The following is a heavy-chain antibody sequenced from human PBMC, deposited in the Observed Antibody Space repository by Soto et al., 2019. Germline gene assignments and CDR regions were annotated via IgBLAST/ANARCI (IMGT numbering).Heavy chain of an antibody. CDR3: AKAPWIDVAGAGDAFDI. CDR2: ISGSGGST. V-gene: IGHV3-23*01. D-gene: IGHD6-19*01. Sequence: GGSLRLSCAASGFTFSSYAMSWVRQAPGKGLEWVSAISGSGGSTYYADSVKGRFTISRDNSKNTLYLQMNSLRAEDTAVYYCAKAPWIDVAGAGDAFDIWGQGTMVTV. J-gene: IGHJ3*02. CDR1: GFTFSSYA.